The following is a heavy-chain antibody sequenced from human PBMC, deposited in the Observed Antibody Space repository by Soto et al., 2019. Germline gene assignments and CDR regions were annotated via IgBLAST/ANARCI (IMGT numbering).Heavy chain of an antibody. J-gene: IGHJ6*02. V-gene: IGHV3-30*18. D-gene: IGHD2-15*01. CDR1: GFTFSSYG. CDR3: AKDLGRWFYGMDV. Sequence: GGSLRLSCAASGFTFSSYGMHWVRQAPGKGLEWVAVISYDGSNKYYADSVKGRFTISRDNSKNTLYLQMNSLRAEDTAVYYCAKDLGRWFYGMDVWGQGTTVTSP. CDR2: ISYDGSNK.